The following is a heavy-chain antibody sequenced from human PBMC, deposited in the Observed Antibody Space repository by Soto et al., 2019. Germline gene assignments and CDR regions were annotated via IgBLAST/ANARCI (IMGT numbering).Heavy chain of an antibody. CDR2: IIPILGIA. CDR1: GGTFSSYT. CDR3: ASWVPPSAMRPPFDY. V-gene: IGHV1-69*02. D-gene: IGHD2-2*01. Sequence: SVKVSCKASGGTFSSYTISWVRQAPGQGLEWMGRIIPILGIANYAQKFQGRVTITADKSTSTAYMELSSLRSEDTAVYYCASWVPPSAMRPPFDYWGQGTLVTVSS. J-gene: IGHJ4*02.